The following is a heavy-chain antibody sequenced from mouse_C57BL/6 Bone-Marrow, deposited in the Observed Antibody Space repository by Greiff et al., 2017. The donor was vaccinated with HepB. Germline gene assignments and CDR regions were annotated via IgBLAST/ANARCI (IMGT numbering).Heavy chain of an antibody. V-gene: IGHV5-4*01. CDR1: GFTFSSYA. CDR3: AREGGNLRYFDY. CDR2: ISDGGSYT. D-gene: IGHD2-1*01. J-gene: IGHJ2*01. Sequence: EVKVEESGGGLVKPGGSLKLSCAASGFTFSSYAMSWVRQTPEKRLEWVATISDGGSYTYYPDNVKGRFTISRDNAKNNLYLQMSHLKSEDTAMYYCAREGGNLRYFDYWGQGTTLTVSS.